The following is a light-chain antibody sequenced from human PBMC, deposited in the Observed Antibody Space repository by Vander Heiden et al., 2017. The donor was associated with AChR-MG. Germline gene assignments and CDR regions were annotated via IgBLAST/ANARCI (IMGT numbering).Light chain of an antibody. V-gene: IGKV1-33*01. CDR1: PDIAYY. J-gene: IGKJ3*01. CDR2: EAS. CDR3: QHYDNLPRVT. Sequence: DIQMTQSPSSLSATLGDTVTISCQARPDIAYYLNWYHHQPGKAPRLLIHEASDLETGVSSRFSGSGSGTDFTLTISSLQPEDAGTYYCQHYDNLPRVTFGPGTRLDIK.